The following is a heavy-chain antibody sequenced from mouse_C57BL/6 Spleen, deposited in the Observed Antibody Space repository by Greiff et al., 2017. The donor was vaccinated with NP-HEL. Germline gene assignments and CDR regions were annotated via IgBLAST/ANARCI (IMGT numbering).Heavy chain of an antibody. D-gene: IGHD2-3*01. Sequence: QVQLQQPGAELVKPGASVKMSCKASGYTFTSYWITWVKQRPGQGLEWIGDIYPGSGSTNYNEKFKSKATLTVDTSSSTAYMQLSSLTSEDSTVYYCARWGGGYSSWFAYWGQGTLVTVSA. J-gene: IGHJ3*01. CDR2: IYPGSGST. CDR3: ARWGGGYSSWFAY. V-gene: IGHV1-55*01. CDR1: GYTFTSYW.